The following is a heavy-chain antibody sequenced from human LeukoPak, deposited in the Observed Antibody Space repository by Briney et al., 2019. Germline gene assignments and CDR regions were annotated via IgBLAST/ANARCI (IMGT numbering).Heavy chain of an antibody. D-gene: IGHD1-26*01. CDR1: GYTFTSYD. CDR3: ARISSRGYRGSYYLGY. CDR2: MNPNSGDT. V-gene: IGHV1-8*03. Sequence: GASVTVSCKASGYTFTSYDFNWVRQATGQGLEWVGWMNPNSGDTGYAQKLQGRVTITRNTSISTAYMELSSLRSEDTPVYYCARISSRGYRGSYYLGYWGQGTLVTVSS. J-gene: IGHJ4*02.